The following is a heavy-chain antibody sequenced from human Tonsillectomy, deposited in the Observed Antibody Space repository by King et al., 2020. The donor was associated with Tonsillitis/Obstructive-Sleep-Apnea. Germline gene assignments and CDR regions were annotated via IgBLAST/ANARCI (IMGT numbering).Heavy chain of an antibody. CDR1: GYTFTSYY. CDR3: ARAHRITIFGVVTKNWFDP. Sequence: VQLVESGAEVKKPGASVKVSCKASGYTFTSYYMHWVRQAPGQGLEWMGIINPSGGSTSYAQKFQGRVTMTRDTSTSTDYMELSSLRSEDTAVYYCARAHRITIFGVVTKNWFDPWGQGTLVTVSS. CDR2: INPSGGST. V-gene: IGHV1-46*01. D-gene: IGHD3-3*01. J-gene: IGHJ5*02.